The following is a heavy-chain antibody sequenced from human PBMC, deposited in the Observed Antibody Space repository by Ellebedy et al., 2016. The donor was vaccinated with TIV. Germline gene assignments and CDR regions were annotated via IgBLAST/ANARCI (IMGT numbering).Heavy chain of an antibody. D-gene: IGHD3-10*01. J-gene: IGHJ4*02. Sequence: GGSLRLXXAASGFTFSSHWMTWVRQAPGKGLELVANIKQDGTEEYYVDSVKGRFTISRDNAKNSLYLQMNSLRAEDTAVYYCARTYQTAMVRGVISPCDYWGQGTLVTVSS. V-gene: IGHV3-7*01. CDR1: GFTFSSHW. CDR2: IKQDGTEE. CDR3: ARTYQTAMVRGVISPCDY.